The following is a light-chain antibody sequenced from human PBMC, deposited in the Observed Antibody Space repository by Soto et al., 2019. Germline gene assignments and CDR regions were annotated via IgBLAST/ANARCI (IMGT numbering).Light chain of an antibody. J-gene: IGKJ4*01. Sequence: DIQMTQSPSSLSASVGDRVTITCRASQRIRNYVSWYQQKPGKAPKLLMYGASTLQSGVPSRFSGSGSGTDFSLTISSLQPEDCAVYYCQQSYSIPLTFGGGTKVEI. V-gene: IGKV1-39*01. CDR2: GAS. CDR3: QQSYSIPLT. CDR1: QRIRNY.